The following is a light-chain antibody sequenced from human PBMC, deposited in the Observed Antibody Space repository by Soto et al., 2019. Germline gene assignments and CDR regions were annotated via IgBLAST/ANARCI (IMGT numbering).Light chain of an antibody. CDR1: QSVSRK. Sequence: EIVMTQSPATLSVSPGERATLSCRASQSVSRKLAWYQQTRGQAPRLLMYGASTRATGVPARFSGSGSGTEFTLTISNLQSEYFVVYHCPQYDQLPRTFGQGTRV. CDR2: GAS. J-gene: IGKJ1*01. V-gene: IGKV3-15*01. CDR3: PQYDQLPRT.